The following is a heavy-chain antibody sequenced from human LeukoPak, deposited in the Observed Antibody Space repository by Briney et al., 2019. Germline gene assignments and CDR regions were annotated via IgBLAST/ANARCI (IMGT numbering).Heavy chain of an antibody. J-gene: IGHJ4*02. Sequence: KASETLSLTCTVSGVSISSGSYYWRWIRQPAGEGLEWIGRFYTSGSTNYNPSLKSRIIISVDTSKNQFSLKLSSVTAADTAVYYCARGLWFGDENPPYFDYWGQGTLVTVSS. V-gene: IGHV4-61*02. CDR1: GVSISSGSYY. CDR2: FYTSGST. CDR3: ARGLWFGDENPPYFDY. D-gene: IGHD3-10*01.